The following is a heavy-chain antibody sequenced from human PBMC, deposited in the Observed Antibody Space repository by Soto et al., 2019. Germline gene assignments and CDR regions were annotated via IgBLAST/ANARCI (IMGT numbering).Heavy chain of an antibody. V-gene: IGHV1-69*02. CDR2: IIPILGIA. CDR3: ATLPPRYCRGGSCYQYYSYGMDV. J-gene: IGHJ6*02. Sequence: QVQLVQSGAEVKKPGSSVKVSCKASGGTFSSYPISWVRQAPGQGLEWMGRIIPILGIANYAQKFQGRVTITADKATSTAYMELSSLRSEDTAVYYCATLPPRYCRGGSCYQYYSYGMDVWGQGTTVTVSS. CDR1: GGTFSSYP. D-gene: IGHD2-15*01.